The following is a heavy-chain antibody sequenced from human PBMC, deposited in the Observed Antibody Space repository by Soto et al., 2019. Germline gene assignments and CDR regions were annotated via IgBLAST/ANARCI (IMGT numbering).Heavy chain of an antibody. CDR3: ARVVAAAGVRLRWLDP. Sequence: PSGPLSVTCSVSFASICSDYWSRFWQPAGQGLEWSGYIQDIVNTNYNPSLTSRVTFSVDTSKNQFSLKLRSVTAADTAVYFSARVVAAAGVRLRWLDPWGQGTLVTVSA. V-gene: IGHV4-59*01. J-gene: IGHJ5*02. D-gene: IGHD6-13*01. CDR2: IQDIVNT. CDR1: FASICSDY.